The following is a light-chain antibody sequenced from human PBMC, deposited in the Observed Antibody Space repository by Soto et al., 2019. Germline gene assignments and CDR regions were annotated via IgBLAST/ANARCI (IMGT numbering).Light chain of an antibody. V-gene: IGKV1-33*01. Sequence: DIQMTQSPSTLSASVGDRVTITCRASQSISTWLAWYQQKPGKAPKLLIYDASNLETGVPPRFSGSGSGTDFTFTISSLQPEDIATYYCQQYDNLFTFGQGTRLEIK. CDR2: DAS. J-gene: IGKJ5*01. CDR3: QQYDNLFT. CDR1: QSISTW.